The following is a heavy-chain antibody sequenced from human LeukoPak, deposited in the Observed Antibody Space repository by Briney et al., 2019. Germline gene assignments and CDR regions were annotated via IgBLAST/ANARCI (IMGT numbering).Heavy chain of an antibody. D-gene: IGHD6-13*01. CDR2: INTEGGST. CDR3: ARGAAPDLYYFDY. V-gene: IGHV3-74*01. CDR1: GFPFSRYW. Sequence: GGSLRFSCAASGFPFSRYWMHWVRHAPGKGLVWLSRINTEGGSTNYADSVKGRFTSSRDNAKNTLYLQLNSLRADDTAVYYCARGAAPDLYYFDYWAQGTLVTVSS. J-gene: IGHJ4*02.